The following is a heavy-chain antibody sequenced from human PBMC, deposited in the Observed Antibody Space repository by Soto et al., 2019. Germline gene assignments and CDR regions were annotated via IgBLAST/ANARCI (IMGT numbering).Heavy chain of an antibody. CDR3: ASSAGLDHLLNYYGLNV. Sequence: QVHLVQSSAEVKKPGSSVKVSCKASGGTFTSIAFSWVRQAPVQGLEWMGGIIPVLGTPNYAQKFQARVTITADASTTTVHMELSSLRSDDTAVYYCASSAGLDHLLNYYGLNVWGQGTTVTV. J-gene: IGHJ6*02. V-gene: IGHV1-69*01. D-gene: IGHD6-13*01. CDR1: GGTFTSIA. CDR2: IIPVLGTP.